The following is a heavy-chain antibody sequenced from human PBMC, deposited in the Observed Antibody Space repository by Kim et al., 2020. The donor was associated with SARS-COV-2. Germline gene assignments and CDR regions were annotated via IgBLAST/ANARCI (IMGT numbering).Heavy chain of an antibody. J-gene: IGHJ6*02. CDR3: ARGRGGTTVVTLGLGYYYYYGMDG. Sequence: SETLSLTCAVYGGSFSGYYWSWIRQPPGKGLEWIGEINHSGSTNYNPSLKSRVTISVDTSKHQFSLKLSSVTAADTAVYYCARGRGGTTVVTLGLGYYYYYGMDGWGQGTTVTVSS. V-gene: IGHV4-34*01. CDR2: INHSGST. CDR1: GGSFSGYY. D-gene: IGHD4-17*01.